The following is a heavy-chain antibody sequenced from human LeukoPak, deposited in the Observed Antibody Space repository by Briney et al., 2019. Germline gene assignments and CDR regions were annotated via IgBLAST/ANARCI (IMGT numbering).Heavy chain of an antibody. Sequence: SETLSLTCTVSGGSISTDYWSWIRQPPGKGLDWVGYVSFGGGTNYNPSLKSRVITSADTSKNQFSLNLTSVTAADTAVYYCVRASVESGGAFDIWGQGTMVTVSS. CDR3: VRASVESGGAFDI. D-gene: IGHD2-15*01. J-gene: IGHJ3*02. V-gene: IGHV4-59*01. CDR1: GGSISTDY. CDR2: VSFGGGT.